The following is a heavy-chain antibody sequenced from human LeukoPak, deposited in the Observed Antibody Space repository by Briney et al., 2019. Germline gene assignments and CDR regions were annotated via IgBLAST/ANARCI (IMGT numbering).Heavy chain of an antibody. CDR3: ARTFGELLEEP. D-gene: IGHD3-10*01. CDR1: GYSFTSYW. J-gene: IGHJ5*02. CDR2: IDPSDSYT. Sequence: GESLKISCKGSGYSFTSYWISWVRQMPGKGLEWMGRIDPSDSYTNYSPSFQGHVTISTDKSLSTAYLQWSSLKASDAAMYYRARTFGELLEEPWGQGTLVTVSS. V-gene: IGHV5-10-1*01.